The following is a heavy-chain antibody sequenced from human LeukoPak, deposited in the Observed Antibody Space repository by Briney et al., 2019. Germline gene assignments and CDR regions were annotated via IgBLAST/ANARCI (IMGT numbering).Heavy chain of an antibody. V-gene: IGHV3-7*01. Sequence: PGGSLRLSCAASGFTFSSYWMSWVRQAPGKGLEWVANIKQDGSEKYYVDSVKGRFTISRDTVKNSLYLQMNSLRVEDTALYYCARDFRDGYNNHDGFDIWGQGTMVTVSS. J-gene: IGHJ3*02. CDR3: ARDFRDGYNNHDGFDI. D-gene: IGHD5-24*01. CDR1: GFTFSSYW. CDR2: IKQDGSEK.